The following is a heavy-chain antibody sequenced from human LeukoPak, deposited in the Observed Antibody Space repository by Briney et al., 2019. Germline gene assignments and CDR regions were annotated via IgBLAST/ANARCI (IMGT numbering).Heavy chain of an antibody. CDR3: AREKAVAGTRVGFDY. D-gene: IGHD6-19*01. J-gene: IGHJ4*02. V-gene: IGHV4-39*07. Sequence: KTSETLSLTCTVSGGSISSSSYYWGWIRQPPGKGLEWIGSIYYSGSTYYNPSLKSRVTISVDRSKNQFSLKLSSATAADTAVYYCAREKAVAGTRVGFDYWGQGTLVTVSS. CDR2: IYYSGST. CDR1: GGSISSSSYY.